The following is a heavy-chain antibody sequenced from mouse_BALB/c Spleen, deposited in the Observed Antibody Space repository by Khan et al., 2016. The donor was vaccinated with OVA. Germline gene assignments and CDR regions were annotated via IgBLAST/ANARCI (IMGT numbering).Heavy chain of an antibody. D-gene: IGHD1-1*01. J-gene: IGHJ3*01. CDR1: GYMFTSYW. Sequence: VQLQESGAELAKPGASVKMSCKASGYMFTSYWMNWVKQRPGQGLEWIGYINPSSGFTEYSQKFKDKATLTADKSSSTAYMQLSSLTSEDSAVSYCARSGYGSLAYWGQGTRVTVSA. CDR3: ARSGYGSLAY. CDR2: INPSSGFT. V-gene: IGHV1-7*01.